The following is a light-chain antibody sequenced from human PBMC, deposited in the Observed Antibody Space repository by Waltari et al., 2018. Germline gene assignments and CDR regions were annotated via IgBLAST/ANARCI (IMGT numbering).Light chain of an antibody. V-gene: IGKV3-11*01. CDR2: GAS. CDR1: QSVSSY. Sequence: EIVLTQSPATLSLSPGERATLSCRASQSVSSYLAWYQQKPGQAPRLLNYGASNRATGIPARFSGSGSGTDFTLTISSLEPEDFAVYYCQQRSNWYTFGQGTKLEI. J-gene: IGKJ2*01. CDR3: QQRSNWYT.